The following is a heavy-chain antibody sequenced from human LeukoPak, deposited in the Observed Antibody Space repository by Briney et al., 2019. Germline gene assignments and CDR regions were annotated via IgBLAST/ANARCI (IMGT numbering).Heavy chain of an antibody. V-gene: IGHV3-73*01. CDR3: ARLLAEGY. Sequence: GGSLRLSCAASGFTSSDSAMHWVRQASGKGLEWVGRIGSKANTYATAYAASVKGRFTISRDDSKNTAYLQMNSLKTEDTAVYYCARLLAEGYWGQGTLVTVSS. CDR1: GFTSSDSA. CDR2: IGSKANTYAT. J-gene: IGHJ4*02.